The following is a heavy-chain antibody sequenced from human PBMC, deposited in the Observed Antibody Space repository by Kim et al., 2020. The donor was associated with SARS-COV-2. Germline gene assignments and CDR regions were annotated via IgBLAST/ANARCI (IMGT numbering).Heavy chain of an antibody. D-gene: IGHD3-10*02. CDR2: IYYSGNT. CDR3: ARDPVLLVRGGNDY. CDR1: GGSISSSTYY. Sequence: SETLSLTCTVSGGSISSSTYYWGWIRQPPGKGLEWIGSIYYSGNTYYNPSLKSRVTISVDTSKNQFSLKLSSVTAADTAVYYCARDPVLLVRGGNDYWGQGTLVTVSS. V-gene: IGHV4-39*07. J-gene: IGHJ4*02.